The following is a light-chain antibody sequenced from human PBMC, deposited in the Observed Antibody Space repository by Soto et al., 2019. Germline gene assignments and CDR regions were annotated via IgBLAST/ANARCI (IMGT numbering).Light chain of an antibody. CDR2: EVS. V-gene: IGLV2-14*01. CDR3: SSYTSRSTYV. CDR1: SSDIGGYNY. J-gene: IGLJ1*01. Sequence: QSALTQPASVSGSPGQSITISCTGTSSDIGGYNYVSWYQQHPGKAPELMIYEVSNRPSGVSNRFSGSKSVNTASLTISGLQAEDEADYYCSSYTSRSTYVFGTGTKLTVL.